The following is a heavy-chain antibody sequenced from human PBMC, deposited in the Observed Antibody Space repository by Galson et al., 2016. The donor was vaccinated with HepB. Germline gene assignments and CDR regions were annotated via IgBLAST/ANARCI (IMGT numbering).Heavy chain of an antibody. J-gene: IGHJ4*02. CDR1: GYTFTSYG. CDR2: TSTYNDNS. CDR3: ARDPLRSPDY. D-gene: IGHD1-14*01. Sequence: VKVSCKASGYTFTSYGISWVRQAPGQGLEWMGWTSTYNDNSNYAQKLQGRVTMTTDTSTSTAYMELRSLRADDTAEYYCARDPLRSPDYWGQGTLVTVSS. V-gene: IGHV1-18*01.